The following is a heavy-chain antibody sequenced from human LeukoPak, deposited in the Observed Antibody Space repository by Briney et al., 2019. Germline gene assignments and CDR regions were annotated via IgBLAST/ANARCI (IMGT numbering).Heavy chain of an antibody. J-gene: IGHJ3*02. CDR2: INPNSGGT. CDR1: GYTFTGYY. CDR3: ARHYRFHDSSGYNHDAFDI. D-gene: IGHD3-22*01. V-gene: IGHV1-2*02. Sequence: ASVKVSCKASGYTFTGYYMHWVRQAPGQGLEWMGWINPNSGGTNYAQKFQGRVTMTRDTSISTAYMELSRLRSDDTAVYYCARHYRFHDSSGYNHDAFDIWGRGTMVTVSS.